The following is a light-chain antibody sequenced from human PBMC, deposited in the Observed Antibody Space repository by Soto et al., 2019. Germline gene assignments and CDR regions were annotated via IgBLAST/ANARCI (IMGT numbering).Light chain of an antibody. CDR3: QQRSNLLT. CDR1: QSLSNF. J-gene: IGKJ3*01. V-gene: IGKV3-11*01. Sequence: EIVLTQSPATLSLSPGERATLSCRASQSLSNFLAWYQQKPGQAPRLLIYDASNRATSIPVRFSGSGSGIDFTLTISSLEPEDVAIYYCQQRSNLLTFGPGTTVEIK. CDR2: DAS.